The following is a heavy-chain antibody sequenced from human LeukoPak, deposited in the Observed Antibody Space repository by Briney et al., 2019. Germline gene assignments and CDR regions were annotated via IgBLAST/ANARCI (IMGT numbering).Heavy chain of an antibody. D-gene: IGHD4-17*01. V-gene: IGHV3-33*08. CDR1: GFTFSSYG. Sequence: GGSLRLSCAASGFTFSSYGMHWVRQAPGKGLEWVALIYYDGSNKYYADSVKGRFTISRDNSKNTLYLQMNSLRAEDTAVYFRARGTTADAFDVWGQGTVVTVSS. CDR3: ARGTTADAFDV. J-gene: IGHJ3*01. CDR2: IYYDGSNK.